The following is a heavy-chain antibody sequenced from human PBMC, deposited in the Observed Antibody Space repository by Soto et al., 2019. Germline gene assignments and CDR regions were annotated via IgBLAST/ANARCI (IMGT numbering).Heavy chain of an antibody. CDR1: GFTFSSYS. J-gene: IGHJ6*02. Sequence: EVQLVESGGGLVQPGGSPRLSCAASGFTFSSYSMNWVRQAPGKGLEWVSYISSSSSTIYYADSVKGRFTISRDNAKNSLYLQMNSLRDEDTAVYYCEREGPHYWGITGTTHNIYGMDVWGQGTTVTVSS. V-gene: IGHV3-48*02. D-gene: IGHD1-7*01. CDR3: EREGPHYWGITGTTHNIYGMDV. CDR2: ISSSSSTI.